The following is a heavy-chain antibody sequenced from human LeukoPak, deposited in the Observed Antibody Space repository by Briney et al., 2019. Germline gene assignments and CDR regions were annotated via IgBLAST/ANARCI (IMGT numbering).Heavy chain of an antibody. V-gene: IGHV3-13*01. J-gene: IGHJ4*02. CDR2: IGTAGDT. CDR3: ARGIGGSYPGDY. D-gene: IGHD1-26*01. CDR1: GFTFSSYD. Sequence: PGGSLRLSCAASGFTFSSYDMHWVRQATGKGLEWVSAIGTAGDTYYPGSVKGRLTISRENAKNSLYLQMNSLRAGDTAVYYCARGIGGSYPGDYWGQGTLVTVSS.